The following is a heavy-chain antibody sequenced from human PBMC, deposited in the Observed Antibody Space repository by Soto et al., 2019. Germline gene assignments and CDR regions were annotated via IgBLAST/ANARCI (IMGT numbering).Heavy chain of an antibody. CDR1: GGTFSSYA. CDR3: ARCHDYGDPFDY. D-gene: IGHD4-17*01. J-gene: IGHJ4*02. V-gene: IGHV1-69*13. Sequence: SVKVSCKASGGTFSSYAISWVRQAPGQGLEWMGGIIPIFGTANYAQKFQGRVTITADESTSTAYMELSSLRSEDTAVYYCARCHDYGDPFDYWGQGTLVTVSS. CDR2: IIPIFGTA.